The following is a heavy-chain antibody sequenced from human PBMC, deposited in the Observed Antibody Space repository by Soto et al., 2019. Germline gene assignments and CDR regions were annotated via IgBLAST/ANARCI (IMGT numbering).Heavy chain of an antibody. CDR1: GGSISSGNYF. CDR3: TSESRGNNWFDP. J-gene: IGHJ5*02. V-gene: IGHV4-31*03. CDR2: IYVSGST. Sequence: QVQLQESGPGLVKPSQTLSLTCNVSGGSISSGNYFWSWIRQHPGKGLEWIGYIYVSGSTYYNPSLKSRVTMSVDTAKNPFSLKLSSVTAADTAVYYCTSESRGNNWFDPWGQGTLVTVSS. D-gene: IGHD3-16*01.